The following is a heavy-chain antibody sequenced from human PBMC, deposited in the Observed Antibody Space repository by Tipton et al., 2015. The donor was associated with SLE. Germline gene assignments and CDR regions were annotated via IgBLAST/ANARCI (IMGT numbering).Heavy chain of an antibody. CDR3: ATHYYGSGSPFDY. J-gene: IGHJ4*02. V-gene: IGHV1-2*02. CDR2: INPNNGDT. D-gene: IGHD3-10*01. Sequence: QLVQSGAEVKKPGASVKVSCKASGYTFTGYYMHWVRQAPGQGLEWMGWINPNNGDTDYAQKFQGRVTMTRDTSISTAYMEVSWLTPDDTAVYYCATHYYGSGSPFDYWGQGILVTVSS. CDR1: GYTFTGYY.